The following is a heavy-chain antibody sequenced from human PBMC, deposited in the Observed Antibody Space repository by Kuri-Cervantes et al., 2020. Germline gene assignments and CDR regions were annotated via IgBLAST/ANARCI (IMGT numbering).Heavy chain of an antibody. V-gene: IGHV3-48*02. J-gene: IGHJ6*02. D-gene: IGHD1-7*01. CDR3: ARDPETGTEPYYGMDV. Sequence: LSLTCAASGFTFSSYSMNWVRQAPGKGLEWVSYISSSSSTIYYADSVKGRFTISRDNAKNSLYLQMNSLRDEDTAVYYCARDPETGTEPYYGMDVWGQGTTVTVSS. CDR2: ISSSSSTI. CDR1: GFTFSSYS.